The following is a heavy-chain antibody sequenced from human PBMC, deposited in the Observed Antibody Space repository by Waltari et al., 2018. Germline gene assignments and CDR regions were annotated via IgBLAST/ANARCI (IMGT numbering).Heavy chain of an antibody. CDR1: GFTFDTHA. D-gene: IGHD2-15*01. CDR3: AKVPLGYCSGGSCPQFFQH. CDR2: MSGSGRAT. J-gene: IGHJ1*01. V-gene: IGHV3-23*01. Sequence: EVQLLESGGGLVQPGGSLRLPVAASGFTFDTHAMSWVRQAPGKGLEWVSAMSGSGRATYYADSVKGRFTISRDNSKNTVSLQMNSLRAEDTAVYYCAKVPLGYCSGGSCPQFFQHWGQGTLITVSS.